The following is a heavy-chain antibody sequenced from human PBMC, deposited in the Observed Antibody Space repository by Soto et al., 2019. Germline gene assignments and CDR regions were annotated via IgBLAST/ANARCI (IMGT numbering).Heavy chain of an antibody. D-gene: IGHD6-13*01. V-gene: IGHV3-30*18. CDR2: ISYEGSEK. CDR1: GFTFSNNG. Sequence: QVHLVESGGGVVLPGRSLRLSCAASGFTFSNNGMHWVRQAPGKGLEWMGVISYEGSEKYYAGSVKGRFTISRDNSKNTLYLQMDTLRAADTAIYYCVKDKGAAAGFDYWGQGILVTVSS. CDR3: VKDKGAAAGFDY. J-gene: IGHJ4*02.